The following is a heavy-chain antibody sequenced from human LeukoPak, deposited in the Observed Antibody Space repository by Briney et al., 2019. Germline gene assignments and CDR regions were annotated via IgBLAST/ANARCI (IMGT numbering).Heavy chain of an antibody. J-gene: IGHJ4*02. Sequence: SETLSLTCAVSGYSISSGYYWGWIRQPPGKGLEWIGSIYHSRSTYYNPSLKSRVTISVDTSKNQFSLKLSSVTAADTAVYYCARGLYYYGSGSYPVGYFDYWGQGTLVTVSS. CDR2: IYHSRST. V-gene: IGHV4-38-2*01. CDR1: GYSISSGYY. D-gene: IGHD3-10*01. CDR3: ARGLYYYGSGSYPVGYFDY.